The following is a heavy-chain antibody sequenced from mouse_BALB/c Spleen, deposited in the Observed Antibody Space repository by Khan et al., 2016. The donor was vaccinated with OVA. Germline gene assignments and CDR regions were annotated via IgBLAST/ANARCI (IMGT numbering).Heavy chain of an antibody. CDR2: LGSDSSTI. CDR1: GFIFRSFG. J-gene: IGHJ3*01. Sequence: EVELVESGGGLVQPGGSRKLSCTASGFIFRSFGMHWVRQAPEKGLEWVAYLGSDSSTIYYADTVKGRFTISRDNPKNTLLLQLTSLRSEDTAMYSCASSRYWSWFASWGQGTMVTVSA. CDR3: ASSRYWSWFAS. D-gene: IGHD2-12*01. V-gene: IGHV5-17*02.